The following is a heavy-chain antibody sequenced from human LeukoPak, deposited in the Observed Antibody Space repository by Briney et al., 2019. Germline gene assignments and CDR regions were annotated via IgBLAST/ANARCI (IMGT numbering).Heavy chain of an antibody. CDR2: IWPDGSIK. V-gene: IGHV3-33*01. CDR3: ARHNHGYDWDF. D-gene: IGHD5-12*01. J-gene: IGHJ4*02. CDR1: GFPFSSYG. Sequence: GGSLRLSCTASGFPFSSYGMHWVRQGPGKGLVWVTVIWPDGSIKYYADSVKGRFTVSRDNSKNTLYLQMNSLRAEDTAVYYCARHNHGYDWDFWGQGTLVTVSS.